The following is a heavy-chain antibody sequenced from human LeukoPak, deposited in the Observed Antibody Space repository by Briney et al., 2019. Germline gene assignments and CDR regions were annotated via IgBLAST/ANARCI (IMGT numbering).Heavy chain of an antibody. D-gene: IGHD5-18*01. CDR2: ISSSGSTI. CDR1: GFTCGSYE. Sequence: GGSLRLSCAASGFTCGSYEMNWVRQAPGKGLEWVSYISSSGSTIYYADSVKGRFTISRDNAKNSLYLQMNSLRAEDTAVYYCARGQSIGYSYGYAWFDPWGQGTLVTVPS. CDR3: ARGQSIGYSYGYAWFDP. J-gene: IGHJ5*02. V-gene: IGHV3-48*03.